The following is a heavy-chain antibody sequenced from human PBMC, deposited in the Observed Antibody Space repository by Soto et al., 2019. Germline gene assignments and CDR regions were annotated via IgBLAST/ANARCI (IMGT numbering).Heavy chain of an antibody. D-gene: IGHD1-20*01. V-gene: IGHV4-34*01. CDR3: ARGWDNWNYVDY. J-gene: IGHJ4*02. CDR1: GGSFSGYY. CDR2: INHSGST. Sequence: LETLSLTCAVYGGSFSGYYWSWIRQPPGKGLEWIGEINHSGSTNYNPSLKSRVTISVDTSKNQFSLKLSSVTAADTAVYYCARGWDNWNYVDYWGQGALVTVSS.